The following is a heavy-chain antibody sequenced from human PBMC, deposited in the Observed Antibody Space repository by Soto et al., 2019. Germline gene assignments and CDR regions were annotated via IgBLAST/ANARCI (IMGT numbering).Heavy chain of an antibody. CDR2: ISSSSSYI. CDR3: ASPAGYYDFWSGASHAFDI. J-gene: IGHJ3*02. V-gene: IGHV3-21*01. D-gene: IGHD3-3*01. CDR1: GFTFSSYS. Sequence: PGGSLRLSCAASGFTFSSYSMNLVRQAPGKGLEWVSSISSSSSYIYYADSVKGRFTISRDNAKNSLYLQMNSLRAEDTAVYYCASPAGYYDFWSGASHAFDIWGQGTMVTVSS.